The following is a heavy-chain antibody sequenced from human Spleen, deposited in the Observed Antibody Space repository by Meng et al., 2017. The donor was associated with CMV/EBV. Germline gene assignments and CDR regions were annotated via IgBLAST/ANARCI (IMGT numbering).Heavy chain of an antibody. CDR3: ARQATGYCSGGSCYSGSIFDY. D-gene: IGHD2-15*01. CDR2: INHSGST. V-gene: IGHV4-34*01. CDR1: GGSFSGYY. Sequence: QPQQWGAGLLKPSETLSLNCAVYGGSFSGYYWSWIRQPPGKGLEWIGEINHSGSTNYNPSLKSRVTISVDTSKNQFSLKLSSVTAADTAVYYCARQATGYCSGGSCYSGSIFDYWGQGTLVTVSS. J-gene: IGHJ4*02.